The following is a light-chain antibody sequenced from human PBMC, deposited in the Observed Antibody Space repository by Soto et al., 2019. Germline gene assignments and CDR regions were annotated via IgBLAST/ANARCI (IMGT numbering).Light chain of an antibody. CDR3: HQNYNVSHWT. CDR1: QSISND. V-gene: IGKV1-39*01. CDR2: AAS. J-gene: IGKJ1*01. Sequence: DIQMTQSPSSLSASVGDRVTITCRASQSISNDLDWYQLKPGKAPKLLIYAASSLQSGVPSRFSGSGSGTDSTLTISSLQAEDFATYYCHQNYNVSHWTFGQGTKVEIK.